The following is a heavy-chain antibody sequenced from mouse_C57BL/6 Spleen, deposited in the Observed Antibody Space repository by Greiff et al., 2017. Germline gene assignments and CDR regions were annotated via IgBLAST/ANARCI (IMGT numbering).Heavy chain of an antibody. J-gene: IGHJ4*01. CDR1: GYTFTSYW. D-gene: IGHD3-2*01. V-gene: IGHV1-55*01. CDR2: IYPGSGST. CDR3: AREDSPNYYAMDY. Sequence: QVQLQQPGAELVKPGASVKMSCKASGYTFTSYWITWVKQRPGQGLEWIGDIYPGSGSTNYNEKFKSKATLTVVTSSSTAYMQLSSLTSEDSAVYYCAREDSPNYYAMDYWGQGTSVTVSS.